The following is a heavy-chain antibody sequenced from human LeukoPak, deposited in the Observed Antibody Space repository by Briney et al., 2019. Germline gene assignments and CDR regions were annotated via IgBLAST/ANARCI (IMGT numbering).Heavy chain of an antibody. CDR2: ISSSSSYI. V-gene: IGHV3-21*01. CDR3: ARDQWDYGSGSYSDY. CDR1: GFTFSSYS. J-gene: IGHJ4*02. Sequence: GGSLRLSCAASGFTFSSYSMNWVRQAPGKGLECVSSISSSSSYIYYADSVKGRFTISRDNAKNSLYLQMNSLRAEDTAVYYCARDQWDYGSGSYSDYWGQGTLVTVSS. D-gene: IGHD3-10*01.